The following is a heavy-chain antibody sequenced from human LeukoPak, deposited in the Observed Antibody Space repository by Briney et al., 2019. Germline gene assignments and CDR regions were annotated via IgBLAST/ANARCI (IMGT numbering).Heavy chain of an antibody. V-gene: IGHV3-53*05. Sequence: GGSLRLSCAASGFTVSDNYMSWVRQAPGKGLEWVSVIYSGGTTYYADSVKGRFTISRDNSKNTLYLQMNSLRAEDTAVYYCARDPSNSDYYYYGMDVWGQGTTVTVSS. D-gene: IGHD1-1*01. J-gene: IGHJ6*02. CDR3: ARDPSNSDYYYYGMDV. CDR1: GFTVSDNY. CDR2: IYSGGTT.